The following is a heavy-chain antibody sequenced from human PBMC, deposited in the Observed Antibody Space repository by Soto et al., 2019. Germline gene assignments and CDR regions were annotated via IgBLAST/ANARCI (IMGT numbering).Heavy chain of an antibody. J-gene: IGHJ5*01. D-gene: IGHD2-8*01. CDR3: VRLIGNSWLDS. CDR2: IYHSGST. V-gene: IGHV4-4*02. CDR1: GGSISSSNW. Sequence: SETLSLTCAVSGGSISSSNWWSWVRQPPGKGLEWIGEIYHSGSTNYNPSLKSRVTISVDKSKNQFSLHLSSVTPDDTAVYYCVRLIGNSWLDSWGQGTPVTVS.